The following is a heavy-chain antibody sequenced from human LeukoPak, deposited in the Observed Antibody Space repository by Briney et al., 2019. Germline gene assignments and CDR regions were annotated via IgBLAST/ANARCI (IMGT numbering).Heavy chain of an antibody. Sequence: GGSLRLSCAASGFTFSSYAMHWVRQAPGKGLEWVAVISYDGSNKYYADSVKGRFTISRDNSKDTLYLQVNSLRAEDTAVYYCARDPNGDNWFDPWGQGTLVTVSS. J-gene: IGHJ5*02. CDR1: GFTFSSYA. V-gene: IGHV3-30*04. CDR2: ISYDGSNK. CDR3: ARDPNGDNWFDP.